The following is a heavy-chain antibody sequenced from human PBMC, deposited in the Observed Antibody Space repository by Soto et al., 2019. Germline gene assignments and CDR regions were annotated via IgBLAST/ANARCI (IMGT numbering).Heavy chain of an antibody. J-gene: IGHJ4*02. CDR3: ARSQYSSSWYPFDY. CDR1: GFTSSSYG. D-gene: IGHD6-13*01. Sequence: GGSLRLSCAASGFTSSSYGMHWVRQAPGKGLEWVAVIYYDGSNKYYADSVKGRFTISRDNSKNTLYLQMNSLRAEDTAVFYCARSQYSSSWYPFDYWGQGTLVTVSS. V-gene: IGHV3-33*01. CDR2: IYYDGSNK.